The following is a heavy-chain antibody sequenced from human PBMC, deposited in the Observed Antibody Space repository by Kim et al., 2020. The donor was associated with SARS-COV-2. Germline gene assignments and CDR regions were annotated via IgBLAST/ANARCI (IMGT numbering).Heavy chain of an antibody. J-gene: IGHJ6*02. Sequence: GGSLRLSCAASGFTFSGSAMHWVRQASGKGLEWVGRIRSKANSYATAYAASVKGRFTISRDDSKNTAYLQMNSLKTEDTAVYYCTSNPRNSNYGMDVWGQGTTVTVSS. CDR3: TSNPRNSNYGMDV. D-gene: IGHD4-4*01. CDR1: GFTFSGSA. CDR2: IRSKANSYAT. V-gene: IGHV3-73*01.